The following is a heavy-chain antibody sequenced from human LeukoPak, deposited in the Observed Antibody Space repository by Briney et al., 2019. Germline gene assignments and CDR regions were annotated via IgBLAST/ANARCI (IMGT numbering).Heavy chain of an antibody. J-gene: IGHJ4*02. V-gene: IGHV4-4*02. CDR2: INHSGST. CDR3: XXGXGLSLRGSGSYRFDY. Sequence: PSXTLSXTCAVSGGSISSSNRWSWVRQPPGKGLEGIGEINHSGSTNYNPSLKRRVTISVDSSKKQFSLKLSAVTAADRDVYYCXXGXGLSLRGSGSYRFDYWGQGTLVTVSS. CDR1: GGSISSSNR. D-gene: IGHD3-10*01.